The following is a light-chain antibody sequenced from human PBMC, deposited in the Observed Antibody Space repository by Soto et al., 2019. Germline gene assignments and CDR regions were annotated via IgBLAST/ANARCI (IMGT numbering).Light chain of an antibody. Sequence: EIVMTQSPATLSVSPGERATLSCRASQSLSSNLAWYQHKPGQAPRLLIYGASTRATGVPVRFSGSGSGTXXXXXXXXXQSEDFAIYYCQQYNNWPPLTFGGGTKVEIK. CDR2: GAS. J-gene: IGKJ4*01. CDR1: QSLSSN. CDR3: QQYNNWPPLT. V-gene: IGKV3-15*01.